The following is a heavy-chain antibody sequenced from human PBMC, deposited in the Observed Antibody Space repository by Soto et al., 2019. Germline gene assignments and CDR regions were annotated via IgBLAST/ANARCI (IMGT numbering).Heavy chain of an antibody. CDR2: MWYDGDNE. V-gene: IGHV3-33*01. J-gene: IGHJ6*02. CDR3: ARDADRMDSTLYYYYDMDV. CDR1: GFTFSSHG. Sequence: QVQLVESGGGVVQPGRSLRLSCAASGFTFSSHGMHWVRQAPGKGLEWVAVMWYDGDNEYYADSVKGRFTISRDNSKNTLYLQMNTLRPEDTAVYYCARDADRMDSTLYYYYDMDVWGQGTTVTVSS. D-gene: IGHD2-2*03.